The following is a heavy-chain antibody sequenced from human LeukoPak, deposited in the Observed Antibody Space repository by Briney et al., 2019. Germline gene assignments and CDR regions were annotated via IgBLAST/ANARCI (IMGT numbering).Heavy chain of an antibody. CDR2: IRYDGSNK. V-gene: IGHV3-30*02. D-gene: IGHD1-26*01. J-gene: IGHJ3*02. CDR3: ANEVGATTDEAFDI. Sequence: GGSLRLSCAASGFTFSSYGMHWVRQAPGKGLEWVAFIRYDGSNKYYADSVKGRFTISRDNSKNTLYLQMNSLRAEDTAVYYCANEVGATTDEAFDIWGQGTMVTVSS. CDR1: GFTFSSYG.